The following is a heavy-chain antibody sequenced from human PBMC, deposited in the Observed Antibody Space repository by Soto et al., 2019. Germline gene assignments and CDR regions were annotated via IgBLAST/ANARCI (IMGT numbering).Heavy chain of an antibody. D-gene: IGHD3-3*01. CDR3: ARNDFWSGYYTAGGYYYGMDV. V-gene: IGHV4-34*01. CDR1: GGSFSGYY. J-gene: IGHJ6*02. CDR2: INHSGST. Sequence: SETLSLTCAVYGGSFSGYYWIWIRQPPGKGLEWIGEINHSGSTNYNPSLKSRVTISVDTSKNQFSLKLSSVTAADTAVYYCARNDFWSGYYTAGGYYYGMDVWGQGTTVTVSS.